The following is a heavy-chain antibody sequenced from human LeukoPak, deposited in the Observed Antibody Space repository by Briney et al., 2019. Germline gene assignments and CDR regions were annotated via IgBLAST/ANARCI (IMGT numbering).Heavy chain of an antibody. J-gene: IGHJ4*02. V-gene: IGHV1-2*02. D-gene: IGHD3-22*01. CDR1: GYTFTGYY. CDR3: ARDSSGLIKGGYYFDY. CDR2: INPNSGGT. Sequence: ASVKVSCKASGYTFTGYYMHWVRQAPGQGLEWMGWINPNSGGTNYAQKFQGRVTTTRDTSISTAYMELSRLRSDDTAVYYCARDSSGLIKGGYYFDYWGQGTLVTVSS.